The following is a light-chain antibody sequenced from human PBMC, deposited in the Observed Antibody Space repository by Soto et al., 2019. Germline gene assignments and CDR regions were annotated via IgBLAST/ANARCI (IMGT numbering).Light chain of an antibody. CDR2: GAS. Sequence: IVLTQSPGTLSLSPGARATLSCRASQSVSSSYLAWYQQKPGQAPRLLIYGASSRATGIPDRFSGSGSGTDFPLTISTLEPEDFAVYYCQQYGTSEIIFGQGTRLEIK. CDR3: QQYGTSEII. V-gene: IGKV3-20*01. CDR1: QSVSSSY. J-gene: IGKJ5*01.